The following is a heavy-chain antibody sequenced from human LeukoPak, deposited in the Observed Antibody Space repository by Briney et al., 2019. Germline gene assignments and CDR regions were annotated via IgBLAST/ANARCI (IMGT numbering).Heavy chain of an antibody. CDR3: ARGVRELWFGELSPN. Sequence: GGSLRLSCVASGFTYRRYSMNWVRQAPRKGLEWVSTISSGSDYIYHADSVRGRFTISRDNSKNTLYLQMNSLRAEDTAVYYCARGVRELWFGELSPNWGQGTLVTVSS. D-gene: IGHD3-10*01. CDR1: GFTYRRYS. CDR2: ISSGSDYI. J-gene: IGHJ4*02. V-gene: IGHV3-21*01.